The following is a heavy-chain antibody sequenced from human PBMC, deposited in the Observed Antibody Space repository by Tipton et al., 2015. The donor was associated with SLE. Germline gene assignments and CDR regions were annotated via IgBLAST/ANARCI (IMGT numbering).Heavy chain of an antibody. Sequence: SLRLSCVGSRFSFSSYALHWVRQAPGKGLEWVAFTSYDGSNNYYAASVKGRFTISRDNSKNTLYLQMNSLRVEDTAVYYCARGTGFKMPDCFDYWGQGTLVTVSS. D-gene: IGHD5-24*01. V-gene: IGHV3-30-3*01. CDR2: TSYDGSNN. J-gene: IGHJ4*02. CDR1: RFSFSSYA. CDR3: ARGTGFKMPDCFDY.